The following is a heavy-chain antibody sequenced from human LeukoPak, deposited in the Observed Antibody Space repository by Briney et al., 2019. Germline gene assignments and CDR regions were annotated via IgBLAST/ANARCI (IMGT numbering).Heavy chain of an antibody. Sequence: PGGSLRLSCAASGFTFSSYGMHWVRQAPGKGLEWVAFIRYDGSNKYYADSVKGRFTISRDNSKNTLYLQINSLRAEDTAVYYCASDYDSSGYLVGWGQGTLVTVSS. CDR3: ASDYDSSGYLVG. D-gene: IGHD3-22*01. J-gene: IGHJ4*02. CDR2: IRYDGSNK. CDR1: GFTFSSYG. V-gene: IGHV3-30*02.